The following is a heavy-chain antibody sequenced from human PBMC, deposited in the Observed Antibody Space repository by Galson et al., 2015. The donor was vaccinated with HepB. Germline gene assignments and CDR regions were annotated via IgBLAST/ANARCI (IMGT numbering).Heavy chain of an antibody. J-gene: IGHJ6*02. CDR1: GFSLSTSGMC. V-gene: IGHV2-70*11. Sequence: PALVKPTQTLTLTCTFSGFSLSTSGMCVSWIRQPPGKALEWLARIDWDDDKYYSTSLKTRLTISKDTSKNQVVLTMTNMDPVDTATYYCARTPPRPYYYYGMDVWGQGTTVTVSS. CDR2: IDWDDDK. CDR3: ARTPPRPYYYYGMDV.